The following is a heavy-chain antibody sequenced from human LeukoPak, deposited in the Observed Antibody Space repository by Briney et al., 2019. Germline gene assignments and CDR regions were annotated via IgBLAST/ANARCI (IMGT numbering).Heavy chain of an antibody. J-gene: IGHJ4*02. V-gene: IGHV3-53*01. CDR3: AKDDSYGPLDY. D-gene: IGHD5-18*01. Sequence: GGSLRLSCAASGFTVSSNYMSWVRQAPGRGLEWVSVIYTDGSTYYADSVKGRFTISRDNSKNTLYLQMNSLRAEDTALYYCAKDDSYGPLDYWGQGTLVTVSS. CDR1: GFTVSSNY. CDR2: IYTDGST.